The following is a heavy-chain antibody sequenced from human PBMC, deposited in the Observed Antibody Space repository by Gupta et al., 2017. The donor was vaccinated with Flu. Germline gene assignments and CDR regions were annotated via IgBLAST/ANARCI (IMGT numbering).Heavy chain of an antibody. CDR3: AKAYSNYFDY. CDR1: GLTFSTYA. Sequence: DVQLLESGGGLVQPGGSLRLSCAASGLTFSTYAMSWVRQGPGKGLEWFSNISGSGASTYYADSVKGRFTISRDNSKHTLYLQMNSLRAEDTAVYYCAKAYSNYFDYWGQGTLVTVSS. J-gene: IGHJ4*02. D-gene: IGHD4-4*01. CDR2: ISGSGAST. V-gene: IGHV3-23*01.